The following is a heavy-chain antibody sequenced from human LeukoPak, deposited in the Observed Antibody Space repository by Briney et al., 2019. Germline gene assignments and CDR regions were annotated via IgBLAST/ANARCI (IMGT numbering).Heavy chain of an antibody. D-gene: IGHD4-17*01. V-gene: IGHV4-38-2*02. J-gene: IGHJ4*02. CDR2: IYHSGST. Sequence: SETLSLTCTVSGYSISSGYYWGWIRPPPGKGLEWIGSIYHSGSTYYNPSLKSRVTISVDTSKNQFSLKLSSVTAADTAVYYCARKDYGDHRGFDYWGQGTLVTVSS. CDR3: ARKDYGDHRGFDY. CDR1: GYSISSGYY.